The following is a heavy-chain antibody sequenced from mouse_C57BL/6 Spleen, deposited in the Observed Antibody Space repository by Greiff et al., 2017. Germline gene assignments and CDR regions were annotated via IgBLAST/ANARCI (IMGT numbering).Heavy chain of an antibody. V-gene: IGHV3-6*01. J-gene: IGHJ3*01. CDR1: GYSITSGYY. CDR3: ARGGYYGSSLFAY. Sequence: EVKLMESGPGLVKPSQSLSLTCSVTGYSITSGYYWNWIRQFPGNKLEWMGYISYDGSNNYNPSLKNRISITRDTSKNQFFLKLNSVTTEDTATYYCARGGYYGSSLFAYWGQGTLVTVSA. CDR2: ISYDGSN. D-gene: IGHD1-1*01.